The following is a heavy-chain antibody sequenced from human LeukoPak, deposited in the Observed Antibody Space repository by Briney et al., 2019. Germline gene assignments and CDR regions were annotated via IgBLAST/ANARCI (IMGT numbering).Heavy chain of an antibody. D-gene: IGHD3-22*01. CDR2: ISSSGSNI. Sequence: GGSLRLSCAAFGFTFNNYELNWVRQAPGKGVEWVSNISSSGSNIYYADSVKGRFIISRDNAKNSLYLQMNSLRAEDTAVYYCARETYSYDSSGNSPFDYWGQGTLVTVSS. J-gene: IGHJ4*02. CDR3: ARETYSYDSSGNSPFDY. CDR1: GFTFNNYE. V-gene: IGHV3-48*03.